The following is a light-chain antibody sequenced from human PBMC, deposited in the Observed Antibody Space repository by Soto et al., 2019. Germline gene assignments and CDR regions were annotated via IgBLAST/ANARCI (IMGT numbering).Light chain of an antibody. V-gene: IGLV4-69*01. J-gene: IGLJ7*01. Sequence: QPVLTQSPSASASLGASVKLTCTLSSGHSSNAIAWHQQQPEKGPRYLMKVNSDGSHSKGDGIPDRFSGSSSGAERYLTISGLQSEDEADYYCQTWDTGIQAVFGGGTQLTVL. CDR1: SGHSSNA. CDR3: QTWDTGIQAV. CDR2: VNSDGSH.